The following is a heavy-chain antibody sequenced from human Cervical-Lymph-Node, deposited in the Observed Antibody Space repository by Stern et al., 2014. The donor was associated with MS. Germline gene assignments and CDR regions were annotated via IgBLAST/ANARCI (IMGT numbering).Heavy chain of an antibody. CDR1: GYTFTTYY. CDR3: ARDPATSGWPFHYFDL. D-gene: IGHD6-25*01. Sequence: VQLVASGAEVKKPGASVKISCKASGYTFTTYYVHWVRQAPGQVLEWMGIINPDGGSTIYAPKFRGRVTLTRDTSASTVYMELSSLTSEDTAFYYCARDPATSGWPFHYFDLWGRGTLVTVSS. CDR2: INPDGGST. V-gene: IGHV1-46*01. J-gene: IGHJ2*01.